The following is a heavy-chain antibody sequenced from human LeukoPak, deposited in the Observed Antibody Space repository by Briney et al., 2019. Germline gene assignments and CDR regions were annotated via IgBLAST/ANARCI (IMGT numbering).Heavy chain of an antibody. CDR1: GGSISSGGYS. Sequence: NTSETLSLTCAVSGGSISSGGYSWSWIRQPPGKGLEWIGYIYHSGSTYYNPSLKSRVTISVDRSKNQFSLKLSSVTAADTAVYYCARVYDSSGYQYYFDYWGQGTLVTVSS. V-gene: IGHV4-30-2*01. CDR2: IYHSGST. D-gene: IGHD3-22*01. CDR3: ARVYDSSGYQYYFDY. J-gene: IGHJ4*02.